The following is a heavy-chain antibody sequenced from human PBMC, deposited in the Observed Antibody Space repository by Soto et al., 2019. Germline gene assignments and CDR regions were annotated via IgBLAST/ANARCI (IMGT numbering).Heavy chain of an antibody. J-gene: IGHJ5*02. CDR2: TYYRSRFFS. CDR1: GDSVSSYSAA. V-gene: IGHV6-1*01. D-gene: IGHD3-10*01. Sequence: SQTLSLTCAISGDSVSSYSAAWNWIRQSPSGGLEWLGSTYYRSRFFSDYAESVKSRIIINPDTSKNQFSLQLKVVTPEDTAVYYCVRDRYSSSGWFDPWGQGTPVTVSS. CDR3: VRDRYSSSGWFDP.